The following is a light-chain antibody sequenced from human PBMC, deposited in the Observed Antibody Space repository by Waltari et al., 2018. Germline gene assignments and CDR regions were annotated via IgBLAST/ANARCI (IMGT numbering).Light chain of an antibody. CDR3: QQYTDWPPTWT. CDR1: ESVSST. Sequence: EISMTQSPDTLSVSPGERATRSCSASESVSSTLARDQQKPGQAPSLLILGASTRATGIPARFSGSGSGTEFTLTISSLQSEDLAIYYCQQYTDWPPTWTFGQGTKVEI. J-gene: IGKJ1*01. V-gene: IGKV3-15*01. CDR2: GAS.